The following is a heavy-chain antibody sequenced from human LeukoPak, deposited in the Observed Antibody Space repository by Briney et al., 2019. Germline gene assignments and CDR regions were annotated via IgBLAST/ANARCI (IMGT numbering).Heavy chain of an antibody. CDR1: GYSFTSYW. CDR2: IYPGDSDT. Sequence: GESLKISCKGSGYSFTSYWIGWVRQMPGKGLEWMGIIYPGDSDTRYSPSFQGQVTISADKCISTAYLQWSSLKASSTGFYYCAMVFCSSTSCLLGWFDPWRQGTLVTVSS. V-gene: IGHV5-51*01. J-gene: IGHJ5*02. CDR3: AMVFCSSTSCLLGWFDP. D-gene: IGHD2-2*01.